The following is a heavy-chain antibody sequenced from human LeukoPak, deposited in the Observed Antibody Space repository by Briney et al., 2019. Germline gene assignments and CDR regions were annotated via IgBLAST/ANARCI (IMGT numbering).Heavy chain of an antibody. CDR3: AKPARTDYVDY. CDR1: GFTLSSYA. CDR2: ISGSGINT. J-gene: IGHJ4*02. V-gene: IGHV3-23*01. Sequence: GGSLRLSCAASGFTLSSYAMNWVRQAPGKGLEWDSAISGSGINTYYADSVKGRFTISRDNSKNTLYLRINSLRAEDTAVYYCAKPARTDYVDYWGQGTLVTVSS. D-gene: IGHD1-14*01.